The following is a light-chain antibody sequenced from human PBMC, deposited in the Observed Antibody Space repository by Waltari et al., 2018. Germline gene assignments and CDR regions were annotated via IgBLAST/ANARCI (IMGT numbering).Light chain of an antibody. CDR1: AFPKKD. Sequence: SYEVTQPPSVSVSPGQTARIPCSGAAFPKKDAHWYQQKSGQARALVIYEDIKRLSGIPERFSGSNSGTTATLTISGAQVGDEADDDCYSIYSSGSLEIFGGGTNLTVL. CDR3: YSIYSSGSLEI. V-gene: IGLV3-10*01. J-gene: IGLJ2*01. CDR2: EDI.